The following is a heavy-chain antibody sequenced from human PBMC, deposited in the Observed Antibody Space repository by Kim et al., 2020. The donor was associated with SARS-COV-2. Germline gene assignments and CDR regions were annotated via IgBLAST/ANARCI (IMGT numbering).Heavy chain of an antibody. V-gene: IGHV3-30*01. CDR3: ARVYNWNDVFDY. J-gene: IGHJ4*02. D-gene: IGHD1-1*01. Sequence: YYAASVKGRFTISRDNSKNTLYLQMNSLRAEDTAVYYCARVYNWNDVFDYWGQGTLVTVSS.